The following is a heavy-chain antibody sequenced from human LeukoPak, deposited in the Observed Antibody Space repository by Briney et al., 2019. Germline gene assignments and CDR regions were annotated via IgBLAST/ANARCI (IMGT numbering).Heavy chain of an antibody. CDR1: GYTFTSYD. D-gene: IGHD5-24*01. Sequence: ASVKASCKASGYTFTSYDINWVRQATGQGLEWMGWMNPNSGNTGYAQKFQGRVTMTRNTSISTAYMELSSLRSEDTAVYYCARGVEMLAGAFGYWGQGTLVTVPS. V-gene: IGHV1-8*01. CDR3: ARGVEMLAGAFGY. J-gene: IGHJ4*02. CDR2: MNPNSGNT.